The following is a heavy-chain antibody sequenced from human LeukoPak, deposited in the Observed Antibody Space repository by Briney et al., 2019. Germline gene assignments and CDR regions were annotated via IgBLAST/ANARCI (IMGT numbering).Heavy chain of an antibody. CDR2: ISGSGGNT. D-gene: IGHD2-15*01. V-gene: IGHV3-23*01. J-gene: IGHJ4*02. CDR3: AKDRGYCSGGSCYGYYYFDY. Sequence: PGGPLRLSCAASGFAFSSYAIAWVRQAPGKGLEWVSIISGSGGNTYYADSVKGRFTISRDNSKNTLYLQINSLRAEDTAVYYCAKDRGYCSGGSCYGYYYFDYWGQGTLVTVSS. CDR1: GFAFSSYA.